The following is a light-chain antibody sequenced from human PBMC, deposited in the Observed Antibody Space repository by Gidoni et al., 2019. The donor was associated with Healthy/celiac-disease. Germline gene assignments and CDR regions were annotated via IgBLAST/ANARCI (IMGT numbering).Light chain of an antibody. CDR2: GAA. CDR3: QQYNNWPPRIT. CDR1: QSVSSN. Sequence: EIVMTQFPTTMSVSPGERATLSCRASQSVSSNLAWYQQKPGQAPRLLIYGAATRATGIPARFSGSGSGTELTLTISSLQSEDFAVYYCQQYNNWPPRITFGQGTRLEIK. J-gene: IGKJ5*01. V-gene: IGKV3-15*01.